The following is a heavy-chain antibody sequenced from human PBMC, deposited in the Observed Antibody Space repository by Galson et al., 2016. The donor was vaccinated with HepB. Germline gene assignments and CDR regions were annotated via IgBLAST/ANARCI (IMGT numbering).Heavy chain of an antibody. CDR2: IYWDDDK. J-gene: IGHJ4*02. V-gene: IGHV2-5*02. CDR1: GFSLSTSGVG. D-gene: IGHD4-17*01. CDR3: AHRTVTAVTSPFNY. Sequence: PALVKPTQTLTLTCTFSGFSLSTSGVGVGWIRQPPGKALEWLALIYWDDDKSYSPSLKSSLTITKDTPKNQVVLTVTDMDPVDTATYYCAHRTVTAVTSPFNYWGQGALVTVSS.